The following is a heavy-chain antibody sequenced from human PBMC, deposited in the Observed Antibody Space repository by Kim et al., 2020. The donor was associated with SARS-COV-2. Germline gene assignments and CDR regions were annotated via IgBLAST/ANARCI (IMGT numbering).Heavy chain of an antibody. CDR2: INHSGST. J-gene: IGHJ4*01. CDR1: GGSFSGYY. CDR3: ARAQKNVLRFLEWSFFDY. D-gene: IGHD3-3*01. Sequence: SETLSLTCAVYGGSFSGYYWSWIRQPPGKGLEWIGEINHSGSTNYNPSLKSRVTISVDTSKNQFSLKRSSVTAADTAVYYCARAQKNVLRFLEWSFFDY. V-gene: IGHV4-34*01.